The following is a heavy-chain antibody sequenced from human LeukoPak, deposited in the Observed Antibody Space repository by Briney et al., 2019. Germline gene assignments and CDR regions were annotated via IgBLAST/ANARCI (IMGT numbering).Heavy chain of an antibody. J-gene: IGHJ4*02. Sequence: ASVKVSRKASGYTFTGYYMHWVRQAPGQGLEWMGWINPNSGGTNYAQKFQGRVTMTRDTSISTAYMELSRLRSDDTAVYYCAMCLSGYYLGFDYWGQGTLVTVSS. D-gene: IGHD3-3*01. CDR1: GYTFTGYY. CDR2: INPNSGGT. V-gene: IGHV1-2*02. CDR3: AMCLSGYYLGFDY.